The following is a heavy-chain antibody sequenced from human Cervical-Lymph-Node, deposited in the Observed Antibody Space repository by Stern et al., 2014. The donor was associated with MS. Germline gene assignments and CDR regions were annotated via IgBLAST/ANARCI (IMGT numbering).Heavy chain of an antibody. V-gene: IGHV4-61*02. J-gene: IGHJ4*02. CDR3: ARGGEGWNSYYFDY. Sequence: QVQLQESGPGLVKPSQTLSLSCSVSGGSITSGSYYWTWIRQPAGKGPEWIGSIYSTGTTNYNPSLTSRVSMSLATSENQFSLRVISVTAADTAVYYCARGGEGWNSYYFDYWGQGTLVTVSS. CDR1: GGSITSGSYY. D-gene: IGHD1-7*01. CDR2: IYSTGTT.